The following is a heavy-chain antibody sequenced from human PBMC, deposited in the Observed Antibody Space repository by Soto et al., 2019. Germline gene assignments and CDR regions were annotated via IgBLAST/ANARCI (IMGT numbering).Heavy chain of an antibody. V-gene: IGHV3-74*01. Sequence: GGSLRLSCAASGFTFSSYWMHWVRQAPGKGLVWVSRINSDGSSTSYADPVKGRFTISRDNAKNTLYLQMNSLRAEDTAVYYCARPSKGYSGYDTPGYWGQGTLVTVSS. D-gene: IGHD5-12*01. CDR1: GFTFSSYW. CDR3: ARPSKGYSGYDTPGY. J-gene: IGHJ4*02. CDR2: INSDGSST.